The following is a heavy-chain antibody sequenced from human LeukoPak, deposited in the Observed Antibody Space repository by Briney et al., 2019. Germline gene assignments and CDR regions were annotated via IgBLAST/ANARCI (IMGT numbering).Heavy chain of an antibody. D-gene: IGHD5-24*01. V-gene: IGHV3-11*06. CDR1: GFSFSDNW. Sequence: GGSLRLSCVVSGFSFSDNWMSWVRQAPGKGLEWLSYISGSGRYTNHAVSVKGRFTISRDNAKSSLYLQMNSLRVEDTAVYFCVRRIEIGGDYFDYWGQGTLVTVSS. J-gene: IGHJ4*02. CDR3: VRRIEIGGDYFDY. CDR2: ISGSGRYT.